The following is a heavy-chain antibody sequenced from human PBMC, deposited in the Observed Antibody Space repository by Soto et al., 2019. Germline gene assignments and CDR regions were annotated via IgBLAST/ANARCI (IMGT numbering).Heavy chain of an antibody. CDR1: GFTFSSYS. D-gene: IGHD6-6*01. J-gene: IGHJ6*02. V-gene: IGHV3-21*01. Sequence: GGSLRLSCAASGFTFSSYSMNWVRQAPGKGLEWVSSISSSSSYIYYADSVKGRFTISRDNAKNSLYLQMNSLRAEDTAVYYCARDLHVNLKTRRHYSSSYPYGMDVWGQGTTVTVSS. CDR2: ISSSSSYI. CDR3: ARDLHVNLKTRRHYSSSYPYGMDV.